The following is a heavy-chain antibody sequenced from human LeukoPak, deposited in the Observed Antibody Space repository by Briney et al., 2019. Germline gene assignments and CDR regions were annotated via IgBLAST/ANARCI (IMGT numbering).Heavy chain of an antibody. CDR3: ARDPPGVRGVGGAFDI. CDR2: IRYDGSNK. Sequence: GGSLRLSCAASGFTFSSYGRHWVRQAPGKGLEWVAFIRYDGSNKYYADSVKGRFTNSRDNSKNTLYLQMNSLRAEDTAVYYCARDPPGVRGVGGAFDIWGQGTMVTVSS. J-gene: IGHJ3*02. CDR1: GFTFSSYG. D-gene: IGHD3-10*01. V-gene: IGHV3-30*02.